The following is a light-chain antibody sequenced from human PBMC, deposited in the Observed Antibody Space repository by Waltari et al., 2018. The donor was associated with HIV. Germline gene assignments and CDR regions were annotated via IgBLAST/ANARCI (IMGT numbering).Light chain of an antibody. J-gene: IGLJ2*01. CDR3: QAWDNNIAI. Sequence: YALTQPPPVSVSPGQTAPITCSGEKFGKGFVSWFQQRPGQSLLMVIYQDSERPSGIPERFSGSNSGNTATLTVSGTQAMDEADYYCQAWDNNIAIFGGGTKLTVL. CDR1: KFGKGF. V-gene: IGLV3-1*01. CDR2: QDS.